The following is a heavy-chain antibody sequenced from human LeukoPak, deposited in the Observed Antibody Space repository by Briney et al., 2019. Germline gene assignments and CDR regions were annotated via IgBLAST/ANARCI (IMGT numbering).Heavy chain of an antibody. CDR2: ISGSGGST. V-gene: IGHV3-23*01. CDR3: AKEGYGSGSSYYYYYYMDV. CDR1: GFTFSSYA. J-gene: IGHJ6*03. Sequence: GGSLRLSCAASGFTFSSYAMGWVRQAPGKGLEWVSAISGSGGSTYYADSVKGRFTISRDNSKNTLYLQMNSLRAEDTAVYYCAKEGYGSGSSYYYYYYMDVWGKGTTVTVSS. D-gene: IGHD3-10*01.